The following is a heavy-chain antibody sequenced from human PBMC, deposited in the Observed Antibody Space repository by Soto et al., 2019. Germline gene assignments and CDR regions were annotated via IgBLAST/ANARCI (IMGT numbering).Heavy chain of an antibody. CDR1: GGTFSSYT. J-gene: IGHJ4*02. D-gene: IGHD3-9*01. Sequence: GASVKVSCKASGGTFSSYTISWVRQAPGQGLEWMGRIIPILGIANYAQKFQGRVTITADKSTSTAYMELSSLRSEDTAVYYCARRYYDILTGYYSHFDYWGQGTLVTVSS. CDR3: ARRYYDILTGYYSHFDY. V-gene: IGHV1-69*02. CDR2: IIPILGIA.